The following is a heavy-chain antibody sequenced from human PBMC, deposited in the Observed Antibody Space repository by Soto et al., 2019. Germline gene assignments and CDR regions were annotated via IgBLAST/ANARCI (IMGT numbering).Heavy chain of an antibody. CDR3: ARAAQSWRISSGSFDY. CDR1: PGLPSFGGYA. J-gene: IGHJ4*02. CDR2: IYHSGST. Sequence: PSETLAFGCVLPPGLPSFGGYARRSTRPPLGKGLDWIGYIYHSGSTYYNPSLQSRGTISVDRSKNQFSLKLSSVTAADTAVYSCARAAQSWRISSGSFDYWGRGTMVTVSS. V-gene: IGHV4-30-2*01. D-gene: IGHD3-10*01.